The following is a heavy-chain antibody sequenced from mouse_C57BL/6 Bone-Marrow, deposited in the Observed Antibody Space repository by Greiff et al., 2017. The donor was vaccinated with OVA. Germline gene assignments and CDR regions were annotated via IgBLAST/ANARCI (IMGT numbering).Heavy chain of an antibody. J-gene: IGHJ4*01. CDR3: ARHGALYYGNYYAMDY. D-gene: IGHD2-1*01. Sequence: VQLKQSGGDLVKPGGSLKLSCAASGFTFSSYGMSWVRQTPDKRLEWVATISSGGSYTYYTDSVKGRSTITRDKAKNTLYLQMSSLKSEDTAMYYCARHGALYYGNYYAMDYWGQGTSVTVSS. CDR2: ISSGGSYT. CDR1: GFTFSSYG. V-gene: IGHV5-6*01.